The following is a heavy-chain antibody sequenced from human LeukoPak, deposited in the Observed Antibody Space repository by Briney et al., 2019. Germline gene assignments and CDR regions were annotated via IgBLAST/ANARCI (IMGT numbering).Heavy chain of an antibody. J-gene: IGHJ4*02. CDR3: ARQAYCTNGVCYIPGDY. V-gene: IGHV5-51*01. CDR1: GYRFTSYW. D-gene: IGHD2-8*01. Sequence: GESLKISCKGSGYRFTSYWIGWVRQMPGKGLEWMGIIYPGDSDTRYSPSFQGQVTISADKSISTAYLQWSSLKASDTAMYYCARQAYCTNGVCYIPGDYWGQGTLVTVSS. CDR2: IYPGDSDT.